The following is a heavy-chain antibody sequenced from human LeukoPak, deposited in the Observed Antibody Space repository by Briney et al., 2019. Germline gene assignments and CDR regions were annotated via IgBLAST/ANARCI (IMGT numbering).Heavy chain of an antibody. V-gene: IGHV3-74*01. CDR1: GFTFSSYW. CDR2: ISSDGRTT. J-gene: IGHJ3*02. D-gene: IGHD3-10*01. Sequence: GGSLRLSCAASGFTFSSYWVHWVRQGPGKGLVWVSRISSDGRTTSYADSVKGRFTISRDNAKNTLYLQMNSLRVEDTAVYYCARDSRYYYDSRNYDNVAFDMWGQGTMVTVSS. CDR3: ARDSRYYYDSRNYDNVAFDM.